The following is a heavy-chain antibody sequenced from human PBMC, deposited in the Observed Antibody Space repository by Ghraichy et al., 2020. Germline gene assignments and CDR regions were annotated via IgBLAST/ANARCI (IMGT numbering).Heavy chain of an antibody. CDR2: IWYDGRNK. CDR3: ARDRITMVRGVILYYYGMDV. Sequence: GGSLRLSCAASGFTFSSYGMHWVRQAPGKGLEWVAVIWYDGRNKYYADSVKGRFTISRDNSKNTLYLQMNSLRAEDTAVYYCARDRITMVRGVILYYYGMDVWGQGTTVTVSS. V-gene: IGHV3-33*01. D-gene: IGHD3-10*01. J-gene: IGHJ6*02. CDR1: GFTFSSYG.